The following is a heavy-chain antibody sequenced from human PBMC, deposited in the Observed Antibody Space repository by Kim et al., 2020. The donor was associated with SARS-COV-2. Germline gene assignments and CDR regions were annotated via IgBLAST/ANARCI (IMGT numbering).Heavy chain of an antibody. V-gene: IGHV3-73*01. J-gene: IGHJ6*02. Sequence: GGSLRLSCAASGFTFSGSAIHWVRQASGKGLEWVGRIKTKGNNYATAYAASMKGRFTISRDDSKNLAYLQMNSLKTEDTAVYHCTRLNGPGSSYYYGMDVWGQGTTVTVSS. CDR3: TRLNGPGSSYYYGMDV. CDR2: IKTKGNNYAT. CDR1: GFTFSGSA. D-gene: IGHD3-10*01.